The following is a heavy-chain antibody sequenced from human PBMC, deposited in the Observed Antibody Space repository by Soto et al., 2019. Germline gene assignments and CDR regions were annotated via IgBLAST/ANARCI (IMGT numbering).Heavy chain of an antibody. Sequence: GGSLRLSCVGSGFTFVTYWMSWVRQAPGKGLEWVGKIKQDGSEKFYADSVKDRFTMSRDNAKNSLHLQMNSLRAEDTAVYYCARDHGSIFGVAHDAFDIWGQGTMVTVS. CDR3: ARDHGSIFGVAHDAFDI. CDR2: IKQDGSEK. D-gene: IGHD3-3*01. CDR1: GFTFVTYW. J-gene: IGHJ3*02. V-gene: IGHV3-7*01.